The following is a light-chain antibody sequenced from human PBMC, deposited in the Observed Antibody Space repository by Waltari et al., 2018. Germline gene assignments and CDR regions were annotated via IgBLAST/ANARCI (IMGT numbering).Light chain of an antibody. J-gene: IGLJ1*01. CDR3: CSYAGSFTWV. CDR2: DVY. V-gene: IGLV2-11*01. Sequence: QSALTQPRSVSGSPGQSVTISCTGTNSDVGGYKYVSGYQQHPDKAPRLIIYDVYTRPSGVPNRFSGSKSANTASLTISGLQSEDEADYYCCSYAGSFTWVFGTGTKVTVL. CDR1: NSDVGGYKY.